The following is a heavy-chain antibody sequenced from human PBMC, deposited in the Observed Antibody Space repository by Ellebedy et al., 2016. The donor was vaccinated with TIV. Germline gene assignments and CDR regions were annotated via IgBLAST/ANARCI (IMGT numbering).Heavy chain of an antibody. CDR1: GYTLTDLS. D-gene: IGHD6-6*01. Sequence: ASVKVSCKVSGYTLTDLSMHWVRQAPGKGLEWMGGFDPEDGETIYAQKFQGRVTMTEDTSTDTAYMELSSLRSDDTAVYYCAAFPYLSSSSAYWGQGALVIVSS. CDR2: FDPEDGET. V-gene: IGHV1-24*01. CDR3: AAFPYLSSSSAY. J-gene: IGHJ4*02.